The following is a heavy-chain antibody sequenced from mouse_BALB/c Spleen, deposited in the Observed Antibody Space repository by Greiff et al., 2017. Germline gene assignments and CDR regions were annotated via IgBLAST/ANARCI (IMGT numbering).Heavy chain of an antibody. Sequence: QVHVKQSGAELAKPGASVKMSCKASGYTFTSYWMHWVKQRPGQGLEWIGYINPSTGYTEYNQKFKDKATLTADKSSSTAYMQLSSLTSEDSAVYYCARSDGYPPMDYWGQGTSVTVSS. CDR3: ARSDGYPPMDY. D-gene: IGHD2-3*01. CDR2: INPSTGYT. V-gene: IGHV1-7*01. J-gene: IGHJ4*01. CDR1: GYTFTSYW.